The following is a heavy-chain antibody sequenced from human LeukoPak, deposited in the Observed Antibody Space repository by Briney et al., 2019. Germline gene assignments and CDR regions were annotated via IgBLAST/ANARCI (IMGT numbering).Heavy chain of an antibody. Sequence: GGSLRLSRVASGYTFSSYGMHWVRQAPGKGLQWVAVIWYDESKKYYTDPVKGRFTISRDVSKNTLYLQMNSLRAEDSAMYYCARDGGIGLDYWGQGTLVTVSS. V-gene: IGHV3-33*01. D-gene: IGHD2-21*01. CDR3: ARDGGIGLDY. CDR1: GYTFSSYG. CDR2: IWYDESKK. J-gene: IGHJ4*02.